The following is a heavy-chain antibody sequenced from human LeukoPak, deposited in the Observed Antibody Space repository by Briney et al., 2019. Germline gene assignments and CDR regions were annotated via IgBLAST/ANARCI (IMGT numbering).Heavy chain of an antibody. CDR2: IYYSGST. Sequence: SETLSLTCTVSGGSISSSSYYWGWIRQPPGKGLEWIGSIYYSGSTYYNPSLKSRVTISVDTSKNQFSLKLSSVTAADTAVYYCARGGCTNGVCYSSYYYYYYMDVWGKGTTVTVSS. CDR3: ARGGCTNGVCYSSYYYYYYMDV. V-gene: IGHV4-39*01. CDR1: GGSISSSSYY. D-gene: IGHD2-8*01. J-gene: IGHJ6*03.